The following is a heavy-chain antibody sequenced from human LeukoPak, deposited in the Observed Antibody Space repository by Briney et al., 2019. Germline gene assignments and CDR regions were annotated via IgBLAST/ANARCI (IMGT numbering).Heavy chain of an antibody. D-gene: IGHD1-26*01. V-gene: IGHV4-39*07. J-gene: IGHJ4*02. CDR3: AREREQTHDY. Sequence: PSETLSLTCTVSGGSISSSSYYWSWIRQPPGKGLEWIGSIYYSGSTYYNPSLKSRVTISADTSKNQFSLKLSSVTAADTAVYYCAREREQTHDYWGQGTLVTVSS. CDR2: IYYSGST. CDR1: GGSISSSSYY.